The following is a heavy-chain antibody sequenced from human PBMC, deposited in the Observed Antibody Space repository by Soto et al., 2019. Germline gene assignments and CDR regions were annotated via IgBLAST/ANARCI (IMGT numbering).Heavy chain of an antibody. J-gene: IGHJ6*03. V-gene: IGHV3-33*06. CDR1: GSIFTGYG. CDR2: IWFDGSNK. CDR3: AKDLRDFKEDYYYYYYMDV. Sequence: GGSLRLSCAASGSIFTGYGMHWARQAPGKGLEWVAVIWFDGSNKYYADSVKGRFTISRDNSKNMLYLQMNSLRAEDTAVYYCAKDLRDFKEDYYYYYYMDVWGKGTTVTVSS. D-gene: IGHD3-3*01.